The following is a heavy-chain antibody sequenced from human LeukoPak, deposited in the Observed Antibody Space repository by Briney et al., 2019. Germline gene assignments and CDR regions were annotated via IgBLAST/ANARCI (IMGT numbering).Heavy chain of an antibody. CDR3: ARQKYYYDSSGLDY. V-gene: IGHV4-39*01. CDR2: IYYSGST. D-gene: IGHD3-22*01. Sequence: SETLSLTCTVSGGSISSSSYYWGWIRQPPGKGLEWLGSIYYSGSTYYNPSLKSRVTISVDTSKNQFSLKLSSVTAADTAVYYCARQKYYYDSSGLDYWGQGTLVTVSS. CDR1: GGSISSSSYY. J-gene: IGHJ4*02.